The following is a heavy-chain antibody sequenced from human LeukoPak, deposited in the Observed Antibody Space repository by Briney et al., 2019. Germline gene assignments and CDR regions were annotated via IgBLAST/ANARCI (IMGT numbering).Heavy chain of an antibody. Sequence: GGSLRLSCAASGFSFNNCAMIWVRQAPGKGLEWVSTIVGDGSKTYYADSVKGRFTISSDNSRTLLFLHMNSLRAEDAAVYYCAKQPYNFYYLDVWGEGTTVTVSS. V-gene: IGHV3-23*01. CDR1: GFSFNNCA. J-gene: IGHJ6*03. CDR2: IVGDGSKT. CDR3: AKQPYNFYYLDV. D-gene: IGHD2-21*01.